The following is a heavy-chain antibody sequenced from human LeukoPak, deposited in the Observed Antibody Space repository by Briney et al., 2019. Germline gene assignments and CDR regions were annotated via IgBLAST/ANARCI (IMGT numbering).Heavy chain of an antibody. D-gene: IGHD3-10*01. Sequence: LETLSLTCTVSGGSISGYYWSWIRQPAGKGLEWLGRVYTSGSTNYNPSLKSRVTISMDTSKNQFSLKLSSVTAADTAVYYCARDGRQRVTMDTGALDIWGQGTMVTVSS. V-gene: IGHV4-4*07. CDR2: VYTSGST. J-gene: IGHJ3*02. CDR3: ARDGRQRVTMDTGALDI. CDR1: GGSISGYY.